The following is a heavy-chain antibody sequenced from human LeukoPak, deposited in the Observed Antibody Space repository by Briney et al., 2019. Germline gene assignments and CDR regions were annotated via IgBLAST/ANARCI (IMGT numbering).Heavy chain of an antibody. V-gene: IGHV3-23*01. CDR2: ISGSGGST. CDR1: GFTFSSYA. J-gene: IGHJ4*02. CDR3: ANGGTGYYRSPLLFDY. D-gene: IGHD3/OR15-3a*01. Sequence: TGGSLRLSCAASGFTFSSYAMSWVRQAPGKGLEWVSAISGSGGSTYYADSVKGRFTISRDNSKNTLYLQMNSLRAEDTAVYYCANGGTGYYRSPLLFDYWGQGTLVTVSS.